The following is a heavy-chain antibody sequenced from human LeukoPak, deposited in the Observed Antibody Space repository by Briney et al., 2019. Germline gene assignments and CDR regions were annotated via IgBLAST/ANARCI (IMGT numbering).Heavy chain of an antibody. D-gene: IGHD2-15*01. V-gene: IGHV3-21*01. CDR2: ISSSSAYI. J-gene: IGHJ6*02. CDR1: GFTFSSYS. Sequence: GGSLRLSCAASGFTFSSYSMNWVRQAPGKGLEWVSSISSSSAYIYYADSVKGRFTISRDNAKNSLYLQMNSLRDEDTAVYYCARDPGYCSGGSCPLDYYYGMDVWGQGTTVTVSS. CDR3: ARDPGYCSGGSCPLDYYYGMDV.